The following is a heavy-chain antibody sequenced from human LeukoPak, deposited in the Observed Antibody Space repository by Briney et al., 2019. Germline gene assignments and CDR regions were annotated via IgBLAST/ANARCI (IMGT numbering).Heavy chain of an antibody. CDR1: GFTFSSYW. CDR2: IKQDGSEK. Sequence: PGGSLRLSCAASGFTFSSYWMSWVRQAPGKGLEWVANIKQDGSEKYYVDSVKGRFTISRDNAKNSLYLQLNSLRAEDMAVYYCARSPYTSGWYGVGCWGQGTLATVSS. CDR3: ARSPYTSGWYGVGC. D-gene: IGHD6-19*01. J-gene: IGHJ4*02. V-gene: IGHV3-7*01.